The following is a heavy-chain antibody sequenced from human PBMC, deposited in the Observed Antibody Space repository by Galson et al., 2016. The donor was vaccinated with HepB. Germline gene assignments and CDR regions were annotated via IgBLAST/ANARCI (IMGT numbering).Heavy chain of an antibody. CDR3: AIGRTSYDSHDCYPGCDF. CDR2: IIPIFGTP. CDR1: GGTFSSYP. Sequence: SVKVSCKASGGTFSSYPITWVRQAPGQGLEWMGGIIPIFGTPIYAQKFQGRITITADESTSTAYMELSSLISEDTAVYYCAIGRTSYDSHDCYPGCDFWGQGTPVTVSS. V-gene: IGHV1-69*13. J-gene: IGHJ4*02. D-gene: IGHD3-22*01.